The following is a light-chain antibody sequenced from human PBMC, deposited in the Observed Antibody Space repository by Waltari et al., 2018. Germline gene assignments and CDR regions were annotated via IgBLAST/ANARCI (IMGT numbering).Light chain of an antibody. V-gene: IGLV2-23*01. Sequence: QSALTQPASVSGSLGQSITISCTGSSSDVGAYQLVSWYQQHPGKAPKLMISEDTKRPSGVSNRFSGSKSGNTASLTISGLQAEDEADYHCCSYAGDSTWVFGGGTKLTVL. CDR3: CSYAGDSTWV. J-gene: IGLJ3*02. CDR1: SSDVGAYQL. CDR2: EDT.